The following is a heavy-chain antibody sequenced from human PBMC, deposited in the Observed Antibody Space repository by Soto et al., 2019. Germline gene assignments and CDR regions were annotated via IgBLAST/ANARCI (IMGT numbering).Heavy chain of an antibody. CDR1: EFTFSSYA. Sequence: SLRLSCEASEFTFSSYAMICVLQKPVKGLEWVSAISGSGGSTYYADSVKGRFTISRDNSKNTLYLQMNSLRAEDTAVYYCAKDRYVGATPYYFDYWGQGTLVTVSS. J-gene: IGHJ4*02. CDR2: ISGSGGST. CDR3: AKDRYVGATPYYFDY. D-gene: IGHD1-26*01. V-gene: IGHV3-23*01.